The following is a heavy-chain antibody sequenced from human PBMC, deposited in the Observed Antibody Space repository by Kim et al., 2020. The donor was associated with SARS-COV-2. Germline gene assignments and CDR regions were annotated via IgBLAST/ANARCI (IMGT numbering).Heavy chain of an antibody. CDR2: FDLEDGET. Sequence: ASVKVSCKVSGYTLTELSMHWVRQAPGKGLEWMGGFDLEDGETIYAQKFQGRVTMTEDTSTDTAYMDLSSLRSEDTAVYYCATLDSSGYYKEYYFDYWGQGTLVTVSS. CDR3: ATLDSSGYYKEYYFDY. V-gene: IGHV1-24*01. D-gene: IGHD3-22*01. CDR1: GYTLTELS. J-gene: IGHJ4*02.